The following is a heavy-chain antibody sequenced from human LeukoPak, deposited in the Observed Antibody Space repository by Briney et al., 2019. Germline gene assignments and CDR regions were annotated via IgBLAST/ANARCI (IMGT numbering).Heavy chain of an antibody. CDR1: GCTVSSNY. CDR3: ARVGAHYYYYYGMDV. CDR2: IYSGGST. J-gene: IGHJ6*02. Sequence: GGSLRLSWAASGCTVSSNYMRWVRQAPGKGLEWVPVIYSGGSTYYADSVKGRFTISRDNSKNTLYLQMNSLRAEDTAVYYCARVGAHYYYYYGMDVWGQETTVTVSS. D-gene: IGHD1-26*01. V-gene: IGHV3-66*02.